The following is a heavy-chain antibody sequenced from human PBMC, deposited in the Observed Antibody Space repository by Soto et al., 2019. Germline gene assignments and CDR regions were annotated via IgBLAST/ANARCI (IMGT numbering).Heavy chain of an antibody. CDR2: IHSSGST. V-gene: IGHV4-59*01. CDR1: GGSISSYY. CDR3: ARETSHCRGGSCYLHWFDP. D-gene: IGHD2-15*01. J-gene: IGHJ5*02. Sequence: SETLSLTCTVSGGSISSYYWSWIRQPPGKGLEWIGYIHSSGSTYYNPSLKSRVTISVDTSKNHFSLKLSSVTAADTAVYYCARETSHCRGGSCYLHWFDPWGQGTQVTVS.